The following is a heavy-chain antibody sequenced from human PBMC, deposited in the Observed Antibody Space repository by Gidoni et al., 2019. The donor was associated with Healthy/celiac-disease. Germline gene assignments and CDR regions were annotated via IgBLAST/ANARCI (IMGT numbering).Heavy chain of an antibody. D-gene: IGHD1-26*01. J-gene: IGHJ6*02. CDR2: IWYDGSNK. Sequence: QVQLVESGGGVVQPGRSLRLSCAASGLTFSSYGMHWVRQAPGKGLGWVAVIWYDGSNKYYADSVKGRFTISRDNSKNTLYLQMNSLRAEDTAVYYCARDRADYYYYYGMDVWGQGTTVTVSS. CDR3: ARDRADYYYYYGMDV. V-gene: IGHV3-33*01. CDR1: GLTFSSYG.